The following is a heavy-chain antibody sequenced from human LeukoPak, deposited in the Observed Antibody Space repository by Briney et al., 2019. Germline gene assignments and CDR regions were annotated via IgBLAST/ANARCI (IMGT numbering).Heavy chain of an antibody. CDR3: ARDLSPRGYYYDSSGYYPDY. J-gene: IGHJ4*02. V-gene: IGHV3-74*01. CDR1: GFTFGSYW. CDR2: INSDGSST. Sequence: GGSLRLSCAASGFTFGSYWMHWVRQAPGKGLVWVSRINSDGSSTSYADSVKGRFTSSRDNAKNTPYLQMNSLRAEDTAVYYCARDLSPRGYYYDSSGYYPDYWGQGTLVTVSS. D-gene: IGHD3-22*01.